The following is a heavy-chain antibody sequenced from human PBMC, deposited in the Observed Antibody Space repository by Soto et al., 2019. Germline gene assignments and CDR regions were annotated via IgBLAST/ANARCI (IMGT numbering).Heavy chain of an antibody. V-gene: IGHV3-15*01. Sequence: EVQLVESGGGLVKPGGSLRLSCAASGFTFSNAWMSWVRQAPGKGLEWVGRIKSKTDGGTTDYAAPVKGRFTISRDDSKNTLYLQMNSLKTDDTAVYYCTTAYYYDSRDAFDIWGQGTMVTVSS. CDR3: TTAYYYDSRDAFDI. CDR1: GFTFSNAW. J-gene: IGHJ3*02. CDR2: IKSKTDGGTT. D-gene: IGHD3-22*01.